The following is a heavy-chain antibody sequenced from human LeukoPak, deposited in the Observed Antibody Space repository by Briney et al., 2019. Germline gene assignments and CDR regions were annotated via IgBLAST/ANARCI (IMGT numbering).Heavy chain of an antibody. CDR1: GFTFSDYY. CDR2: ISSSGSTI. V-gene: IGHV3-11*01. J-gene: IGHJ4*02. D-gene: IGHD3-9*01. CDR3: ARDSGENYDILTGPAPFDY. Sequence: PGGSLRLSCAASGFTFSDYYTSWIRQAPGKGLEWVSYISSSGSTIYYADSVKGRFTISRDNAKNSLYLQMNSLRAEDTAVYYCARDSGENYDILTGPAPFDYWGQGTLVTVSS.